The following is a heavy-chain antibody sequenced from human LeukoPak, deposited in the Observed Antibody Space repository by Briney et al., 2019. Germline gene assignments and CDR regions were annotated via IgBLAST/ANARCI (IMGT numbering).Heavy chain of an antibody. V-gene: IGHV3-15*01. D-gene: IGHD5-24*01. CDR2: IKSKTDGGTT. J-gene: IGHJ6*03. CDR1: GFTFSNAW. Sequence: PGGSLRLSCAASGFTFSNAWMSWVRQAPGKGLEWVGRIKSKTDGGTTDYAAPVKGRFTISRDDSKNTLYLQMNSLKTEDTAVYYCTTVPRSARGQYYSFYYYMDVWGKGTTVTVSS. CDR3: TTVPRSARGQYYSFYYYMDV.